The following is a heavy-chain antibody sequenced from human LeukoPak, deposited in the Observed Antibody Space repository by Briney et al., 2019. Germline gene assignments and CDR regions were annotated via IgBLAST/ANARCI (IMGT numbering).Heavy chain of an antibody. V-gene: IGHV4-59*08. D-gene: IGHD6-13*01. CDR2: IYSSGSA. J-gene: IGHJ5*02. CDR1: GGSISNNF. Sequence: SETLSLTCTVSGGSISNNFWGWIRQPPGKGLEYIAYIYSSGSANYNPSLESRVTISIDTSKNQFSLKLSSVTAADTAVYYCAKRAITTAGNLWFDPWGQGTLVIVSS. CDR3: AKRAITTAGNLWFDP.